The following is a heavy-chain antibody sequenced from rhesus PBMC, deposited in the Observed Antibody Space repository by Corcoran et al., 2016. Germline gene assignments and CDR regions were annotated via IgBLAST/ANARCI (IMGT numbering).Heavy chain of an antibody. CDR1: GGSISSGYYY. CDR3: GRGGTMNTLFRY. J-gene: IGHJ4*01. Sequence: QVQLQESGPGLVKPSETLSLTCAVSGGSISSGYYYWSWIRQPPGEGLEWIGYITYSGSTSYNPSLKSRVTISRDTSKNQFSLKLSSVTAADTAVYYCGRGGTMNTLFRYWGQGVLVTVSS. CDR2: ITYSGST. V-gene: IGHV4-122*02. D-gene: IGHD1-14*01.